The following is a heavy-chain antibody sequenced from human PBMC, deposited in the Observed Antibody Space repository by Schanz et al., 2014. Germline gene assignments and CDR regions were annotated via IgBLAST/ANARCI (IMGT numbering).Heavy chain of an antibody. V-gene: IGHV1-3*01. CDR3: ARALKGKVAIFGVIAAQNYYYMDV. CDR1: EYSFTSYS. Sequence: QVHLVQSGAEVKRPGASVKVSCKASEYSFTSYSMHWVRQAPGQRLEWMGWMNPKTGNTDHAQKFQGRVSMTWDTSTSTAYLDLSRLRSEDTGVYYCARALKGKVAIFGVIAAQNYYYMDVWGRGTTVTDSS. D-gene: IGHD3-3*01. J-gene: IGHJ6*03. CDR2: MNPKTGNT.